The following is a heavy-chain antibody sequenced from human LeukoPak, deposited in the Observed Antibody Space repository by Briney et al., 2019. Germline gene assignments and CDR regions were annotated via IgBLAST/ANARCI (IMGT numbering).Heavy chain of an antibody. J-gene: IGHJ4*02. Sequence: GASVKVSCKASGYTFTAYYMHWVRQAPGQGLEWMGWINPNSGGTDYAQKFQGRVTMTRDMSISTAYMELSRLRSDDTAVYYCARGDYRAKFDYWGQGTLVTVSS. CDR3: ARGDYRAKFDY. D-gene: IGHD4-11*01. CDR1: GYTFTAYY. V-gene: IGHV1-2*02. CDR2: INPNSGGT.